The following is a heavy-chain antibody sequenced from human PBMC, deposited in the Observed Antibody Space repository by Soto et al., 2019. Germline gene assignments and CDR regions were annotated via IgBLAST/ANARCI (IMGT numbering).Heavy chain of an antibody. CDR2: IYSGGST. Sequence: EVQLVESGGGLIQPGGSLRLSCAASGFTVSSNYMSWVRQAPGKGLEWVSVIYSGGSTYYGDSVKGRFTISRDNSKNTLYLQMNSLTAEDTAVYYCARETGRTTMVLGVIISHSVMDVLGQGTTVTVSS. V-gene: IGHV3-53*01. CDR3: ARETGRTTMVLGVIISHSVMDV. CDR1: GFTVSSNY. D-gene: IGHD3-10*01. J-gene: IGHJ6*02.